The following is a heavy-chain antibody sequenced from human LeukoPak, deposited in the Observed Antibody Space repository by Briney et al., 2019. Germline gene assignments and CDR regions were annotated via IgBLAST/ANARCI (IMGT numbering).Heavy chain of an antibody. CDR3: ARVSAGWDPSYFDY. D-gene: IGHD1-26*01. Sequence: GGSLRLSCATSGFTFSNYAMNWVRQAPGMGLQWVSAISSGSGTTYYADSVKGRFTISRDNSKNTLYLQMNSLRAEDTAVYYCARVSAGWDPSYFDYWGQGTLVTVSS. J-gene: IGHJ4*02. V-gene: IGHV3-23*01. CDR1: GFTFSNYA. CDR2: ISSGSGTT.